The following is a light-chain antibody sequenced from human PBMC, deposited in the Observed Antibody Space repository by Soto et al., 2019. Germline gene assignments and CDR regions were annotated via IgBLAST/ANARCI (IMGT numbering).Light chain of an antibody. CDR1: PSLLHSNGYNY. Sequence: DIVMTQSPLSLSVTPGEPASISCRSCPSLLHSNGYNYLDWYLQKPGQSPQVLIYVGSNRASGVPDRFSGSGSGTDFTLKISRVEAEDVGVYYCMQALQTPTFGQGTK. J-gene: IGKJ1*01. CDR2: VGS. V-gene: IGKV2-28*01. CDR3: MQALQTPT.